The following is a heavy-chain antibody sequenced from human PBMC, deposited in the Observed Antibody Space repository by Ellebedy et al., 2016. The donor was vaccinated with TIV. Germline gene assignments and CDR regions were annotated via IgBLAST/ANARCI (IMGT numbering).Heavy chain of an antibody. CDR1: GFTFSRNW. CDR3: ARDVWGGGWA. Sequence: LGGSLRLSCEASGFTFSRNWISWFRLAPGKGLEWVANIKQDGSEKYYVDSVKGRFTISRDNAKNSVYLQLSSLGAEDTAVYYCARDVWGGGWAWGQGTPVTVSS. CDR2: IKQDGSEK. V-gene: IGHV3-7*01. D-gene: IGHD6-19*01. J-gene: IGHJ5*02.